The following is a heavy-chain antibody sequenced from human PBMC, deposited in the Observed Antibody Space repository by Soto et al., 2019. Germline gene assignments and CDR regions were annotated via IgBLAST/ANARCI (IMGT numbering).Heavy chain of an antibody. V-gene: IGHV4-34*01. D-gene: IGHD3-3*01. Sequence: SETQRLTDTAHKGYFTDYFGTWIRQSPGRGLEWIGEINHRGGATYNRSLRSRVTISIDTSKNHFSLSLRSLTAADTAVYYCVARGMTYDFLSGPHPFDPWGHGTLVTVSS. CDR3: VARGMTYDFLSGPHPFDP. J-gene: IGHJ5*02. CDR2: INHRGGA. CDR1: KGYFTDYF.